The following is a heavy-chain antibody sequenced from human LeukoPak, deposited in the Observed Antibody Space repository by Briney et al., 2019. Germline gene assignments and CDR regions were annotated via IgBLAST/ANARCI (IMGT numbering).Heavy chain of an antibody. CDR1: GFTFGTYA. D-gene: IGHD3-16*01. J-gene: IGHJ4*02. CDR2: ISARGDRT. V-gene: IGHV3-23*01. Sequence: GGSLRLSCVASGFTFGTYAMSGVRQAAGKGLEWVSAISARGDRTYYADSVKGRFTISRDNSKNTLYVQMNSLRVEDTAAYFCVKEMSGYAYGDYWGQGALVTVSS. CDR3: VKEMSGYAYGDY.